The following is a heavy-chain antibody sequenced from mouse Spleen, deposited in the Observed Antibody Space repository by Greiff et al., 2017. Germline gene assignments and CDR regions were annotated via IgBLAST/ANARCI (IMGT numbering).Heavy chain of an antibody. J-gene: IGHJ1*01. CDR1: GFNIKDTY. D-gene: IGHD4-1*01. V-gene: IGHV14-3*02. CDR3: ARSNWDVEWYFDV. Sequence: EVQLQQSGAELVKPGASVKLSCTASGFNIKDTYMHWVKQRPEQGLEWIGRIDPANGNTKYDPKFQGKATITADTSSNTAYLQLSSLTSEDTAVYYCARSNWDVEWYFDVWGAGTTVTVSS. CDR2: IDPANGNT.